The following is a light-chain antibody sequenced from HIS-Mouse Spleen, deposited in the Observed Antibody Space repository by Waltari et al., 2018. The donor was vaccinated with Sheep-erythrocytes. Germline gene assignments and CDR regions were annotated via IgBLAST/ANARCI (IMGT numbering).Light chain of an antibody. Sequence: QSALTQPASVSGSPGQSITISCTGTSSDVGSYNLVSWYQQHPGKAPKLMIYEGSKRPAGVSNRFSCSNSGNTASLTISGLQAEDEADYYCCSYAGSSTPWVFGGGTKLTVL. CDR2: EGS. J-gene: IGLJ3*02. CDR1: SSDVGSYNL. V-gene: IGLV2-23*01. CDR3: CSYAGSSTPWV.